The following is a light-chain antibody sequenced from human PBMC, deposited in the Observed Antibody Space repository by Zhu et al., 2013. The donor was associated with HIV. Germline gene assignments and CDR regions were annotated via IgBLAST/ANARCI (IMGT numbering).Light chain of an antibody. V-gene: IGLV2-18*02. CDR1: SSDVGSYNR. Sequence: QSALTQPASVSGSPGQSITISCTGTSSDVGSYNRVSWYQQPPGTAPKLMIYEVSNRPSGVPDRFSGSKSGNTASLTVSGLQPEDEAHYYCSSYTSNSGLYVFGSGTKVTVL. J-gene: IGLJ1*01. CDR3: SSYTSNSGLYV. CDR2: EVS.